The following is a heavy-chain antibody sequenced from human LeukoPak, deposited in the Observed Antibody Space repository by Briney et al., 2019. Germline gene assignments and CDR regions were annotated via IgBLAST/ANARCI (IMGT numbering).Heavy chain of an antibody. CDR3: ARWGLYGDYASDY. CDR2: IYHSGST. J-gene: IGHJ4*02. Sequence: SETLSLTCAVSGGSISSSNWWSWVRQPPGKGLEWIGEIYHSGSTNYNPSLKSRVTIPVDKSKNQFSLKLSSVTAADTAVYYCARWGLYGDYASDYWGQGTLVTVSS. D-gene: IGHD4-17*01. V-gene: IGHV4-4*02. CDR1: GGSISSSNW.